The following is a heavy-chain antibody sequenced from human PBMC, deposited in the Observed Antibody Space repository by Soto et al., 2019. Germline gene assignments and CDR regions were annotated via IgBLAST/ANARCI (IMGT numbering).Heavy chain of an antibody. V-gene: IGHV1-18*01. D-gene: IGHD2-15*01. CDR1: GYTFTSYV. CDR3: ARRGYCSGGSCYSRLRAFDI. CDR2: ISAYNGNT. Sequence: ASVKVSCKASGYTFTSYVISWVRQAPGQGLEWMGWISAYNGNTNYAQKLQGRVTMTTDTSTSTAYMELRSLRSDDTAVYYCARRGYCSGGSCYSRLRAFDIWGQGTMVTVSS. J-gene: IGHJ3*02.